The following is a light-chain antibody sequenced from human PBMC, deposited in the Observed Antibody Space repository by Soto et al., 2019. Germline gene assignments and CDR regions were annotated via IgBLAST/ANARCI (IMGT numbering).Light chain of an antibody. J-gene: IGLJ1*01. Sequence: SVLTQPASVSGSPGQSITISCTGTSSDVGGYNYVSWYQQHPGKAPKLMIYDVSNRPSGVSNRFSGSKSGNTASLTISGLQAEDEADYYCSSYISSSTLFGTGTKVTVL. CDR2: DVS. CDR1: SSDVGGYNY. CDR3: SSYISSSTL. V-gene: IGLV2-14*01.